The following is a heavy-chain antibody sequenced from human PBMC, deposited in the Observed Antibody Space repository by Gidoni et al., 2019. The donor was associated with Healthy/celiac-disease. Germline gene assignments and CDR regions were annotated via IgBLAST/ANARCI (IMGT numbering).Heavy chain of an antibody. Sequence: EVQLVESGGGLVQPGGSLRLSCDASGFTFSSDWMSWVRQAPGTGLDWVANRKQDGSEKDYVDSVKGRFTIARDNAKNSLYLQMNSLRAEDTAVYYCARAAGSGMGHTLNDYWGQGTLVTVSS. V-gene: IGHV3-7*01. J-gene: IGHJ4*02. CDR2: RKQDGSEK. CDR1: GFTFSSDW. D-gene: IGHD6-19*01. CDR3: ARAAGSGMGHTLNDY.